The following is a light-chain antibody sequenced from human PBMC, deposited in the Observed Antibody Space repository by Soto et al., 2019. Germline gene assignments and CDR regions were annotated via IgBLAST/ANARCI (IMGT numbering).Light chain of an antibody. Sequence: DIQMTQSPSTLSASIEDRVTITCRASQSVDTWLAWYQQKPGNAPTLLIYYASSIQTGVPSGFSGSGSGTEFTLTISRLQPDDFATYYCQHYSDYSRTFGQGTKVEIK. CDR2: YAS. V-gene: IGKV1-5*03. CDR1: QSVDTW. J-gene: IGKJ1*01. CDR3: QHYSDYSRT.